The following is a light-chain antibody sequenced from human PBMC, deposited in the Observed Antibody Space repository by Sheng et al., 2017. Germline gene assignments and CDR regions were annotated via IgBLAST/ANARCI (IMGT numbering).Light chain of an antibody. J-gene: IGKJ4*01. V-gene: IGKV1-5*03. CDR1: QSFNIW. Sequence: DIQMTQSPSILSASVGDRVTITCRASQSFNIWLAWYQHKPGKAPKLLIYKGSSLESGVPSRFSGSGSGPEFTLTISSLQPDDFATYYCQQADSFPPTFGGGTKVEIK. CDR3: QQADSFPPT. CDR2: KGS.